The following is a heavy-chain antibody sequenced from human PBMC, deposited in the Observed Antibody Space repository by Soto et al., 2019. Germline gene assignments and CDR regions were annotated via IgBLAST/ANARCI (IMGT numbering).Heavy chain of an antibody. D-gene: IGHD2-2*01. J-gene: IGHJ5*02. V-gene: IGHV4-30-2*05. Sequence: SETLSLTCAVSGGSISSGGYSWSCIRQPPGKGLEWIGYIYHSGSAYYNPSFKSRATISVDTSEGQFSLKLTSVTAADTAMYYCARAKLVPAYWEWLDTWGQGTLVTVSS. CDR3: ARAKLVPAYWEWLDT. CDR1: GGSISSGGYS. CDR2: IYHSGSA.